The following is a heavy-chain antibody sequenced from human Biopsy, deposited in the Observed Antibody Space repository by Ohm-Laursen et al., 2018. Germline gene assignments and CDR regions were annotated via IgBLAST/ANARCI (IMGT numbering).Heavy chain of an antibody. Sequence: SSVKASCKVSGYNFDIYPLFWVRQAPGQGFEWMGGIVPLFETTDSAQKFQGRVTITADRSTTTAYIELSGLTSEDTAIYYCAKAGQTSGEYVVPRHFDSWGQGTRVTVSS. J-gene: IGHJ4*02. D-gene: IGHD2-15*01. CDR3: AKAGQTSGEYVVPRHFDS. CDR2: IVPLFETT. V-gene: IGHV1-69*06. CDR1: GYNFDIYP.